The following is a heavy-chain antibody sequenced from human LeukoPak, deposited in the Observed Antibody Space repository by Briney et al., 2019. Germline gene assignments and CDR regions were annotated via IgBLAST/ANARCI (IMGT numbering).Heavy chain of an antibody. Sequence: GGSLRLSCAASGFTFSNAWMSWVRQAPGKGLEWVGRIKSKTDGGTTDYAAPVKGRFTISRDDSKNTLYLQMNSLKTEDTAVYYCTTDPSQLWSSPNLDCWGQGPLVTVSS. J-gene: IGHJ4*02. CDR2: IKSKTDGGTT. CDR3: TTDPSQLWSSPNLDC. V-gene: IGHV3-15*01. CDR1: GFTFSNAW. D-gene: IGHD5-18*01.